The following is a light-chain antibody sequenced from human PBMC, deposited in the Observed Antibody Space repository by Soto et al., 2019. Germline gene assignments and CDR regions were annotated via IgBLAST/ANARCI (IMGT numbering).Light chain of an antibody. V-gene: IGKV1-5*03. Sequence: DIQMTQSPSTLSASIGDRVTITCRASQTISSWLAWYQQKPGRAPKLLMYKTSSLESGVPSRFSGSRSGTEFTLTISSLQPDDFATYYCQQYNSYSTFGQGTKVDNK. CDR1: QTISSW. J-gene: IGKJ1*01. CDR2: KTS. CDR3: QQYNSYST.